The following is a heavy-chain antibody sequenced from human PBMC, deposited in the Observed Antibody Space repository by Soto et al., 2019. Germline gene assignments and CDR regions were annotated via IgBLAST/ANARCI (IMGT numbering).Heavy chain of an antibody. J-gene: IGHJ4*02. CDR2: INYSGLT. V-gene: IGHV4-39*02. CDR1: GGSVSSSSYY. CDR3: ARDYGYDASAYYYSHFDY. D-gene: IGHD3-22*01. Sequence: PSETLSLTCTVSGGSVSSSSYYWGWIRQPPGKGLEWIGSINYSGLTYYNPSLKSRVTISLDTSENHFSLKLSSVTAADTAVYYCARDYGYDASAYYYSHFDYWGQGSLVTVSS.